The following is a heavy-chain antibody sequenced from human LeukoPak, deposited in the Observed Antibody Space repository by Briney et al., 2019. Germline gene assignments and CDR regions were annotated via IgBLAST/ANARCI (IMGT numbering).Heavy chain of an antibody. CDR3: ARRSGWYYFDY. CDR1: GYSFSSNW. D-gene: IGHD6-19*01. CDR2: IYPGDSDT. J-gene: IGHJ4*02. V-gene: IGHV5-51*01. Sequence: GESLKISCKGSGYSFSSNWIGWVRQMPGKGLEWMGIIYPGDSDTRYIPSFQGQVTISADKSISTAYLQWSSLKASDNAMYYCARRSGWYYFDYWGQGTLVTVSS.